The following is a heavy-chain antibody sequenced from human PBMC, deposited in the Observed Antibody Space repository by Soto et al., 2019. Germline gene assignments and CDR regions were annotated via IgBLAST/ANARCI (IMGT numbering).Heavy chain of an antibody. CDR2: ISYDGSNK. CDR1: GFTFSSYG. D-gene: IGHD6-13*01. V-gene: IGHV3-30*18. CDR3: AKDSHWESSSWYADY. Sequence: QVQLVESGGGVVQPGRSLRLSCAASGFTFSSYGMHWVRQAPGKGLEWVAVISYDGSNKYYADSVKGRFTISRDNSKNTPYLQMNSLRAEDTAVYYCAKDSHWESSSWYADYWGQGTLVTVSS. J-gene: IGHJ4*02.